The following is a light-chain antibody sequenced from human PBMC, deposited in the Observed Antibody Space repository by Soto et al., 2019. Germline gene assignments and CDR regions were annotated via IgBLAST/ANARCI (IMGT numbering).Light chain of an antibody. CDR1: QDISSW. Sequence: ILMTQSPSSVSATVGDRVTITCRASQDISSWLAWYQQKPGKAPKLLIYAASSLQSGVPSRFSGSGSGTDFTLTISSLQPEDSAIYYCQQAYNCPQTFGPGTKVDIK. CDR2: AAS. J-gene: IGKJ3*01. V-gene: IGKV1-12*01. CDR3: QQAYNCPQT.